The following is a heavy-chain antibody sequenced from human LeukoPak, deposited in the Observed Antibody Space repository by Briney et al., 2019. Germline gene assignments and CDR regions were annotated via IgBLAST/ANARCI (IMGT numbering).Heavy chain of an antibody. CDR3: ARVSSAGIWDY. J-gene: IGHJ4*02. Sequence: SETLSLTCTVSSGSFSGYYWSWIRQPAGKGLEWIGRIYTSGSTNYNPSLKSRVTMSVDTSKNQFSLKLSSVTAADTAVYYCARVSSAGIWDYWGQGTLVTVSS. CDR2: IYTSGST. V-gene: IGHV4-4*07. CDR1: SGSFSGYY. D-gene: IGHD6-19*01.